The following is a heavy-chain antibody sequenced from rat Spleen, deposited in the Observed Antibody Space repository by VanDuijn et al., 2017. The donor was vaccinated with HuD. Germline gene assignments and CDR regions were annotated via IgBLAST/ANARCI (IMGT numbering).Heavy chain of an antibody. CDR2: IRHDGNT. J-gene: IGHJ2*01. CDR1: GFSLTSYH. D-gene: IGHD3-2*01. V-gene: IGHV2-15*01. CDR3: TSLFLPHCRAFDN. Sequence: QVQLKESGPGLVQPSQTLSLTCTVSGFSLTSYHVSWVRQPPGKGLEWMGGIRHDGNTDYNSTLKSRLSISRDTSKSQVFLKMNSLQTDDTAIYFCTSLFLPHCRAFDNWGQGVMVTVSS.